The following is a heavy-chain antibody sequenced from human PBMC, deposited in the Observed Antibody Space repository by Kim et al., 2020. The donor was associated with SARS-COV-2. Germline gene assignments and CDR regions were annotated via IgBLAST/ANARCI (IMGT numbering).Heavy chain of an antibody. CDR1: GFPFANYW. J-gene: IGHJ5*02. V-gene: IGHV3-7*03. Sequence: GGSLRLSCAASGFPFANYWMNWVRQAPGEGLECVASIKQDGSEKYYVDSVKGRFSISRDNAKNSLYLQMNSLRAEDTAVYYCATTTSTTGTWGQGTLFTVSS. D-gene: IGHD3-9*01. CDR3: ATTTSTTGT. CDR2: IKQDGSEK.